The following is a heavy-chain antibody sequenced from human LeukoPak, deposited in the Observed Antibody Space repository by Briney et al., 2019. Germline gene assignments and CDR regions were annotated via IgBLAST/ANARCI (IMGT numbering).Heavy chain of an antibody. CDR1: GGSISSSSYY. J-gene: IGHJ6*03. D-gene: IGHD3-10*01. CDR3: ARDTPMVRGVPSYMDV. CDR2: IYYSGST. Sequence: SETLSLTCTVSGGSISSSSYYWGWIRQPPGKGLEWIGSIYYSGSTYYNPSLKSRVTISVDTSKNQFSLKLSSVTAADTAVYYCARDTPMVRGVPSYMDVWGKGTTVTISS. V-gene: IGHV4-39*07.